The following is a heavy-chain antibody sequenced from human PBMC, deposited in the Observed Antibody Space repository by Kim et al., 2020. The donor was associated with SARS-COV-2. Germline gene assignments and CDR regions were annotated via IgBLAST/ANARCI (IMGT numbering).Heavy chain of an antibody. D-gene: IGHD3-3*01. CDR3: ARENSHITIFGVVTRIGMDV. CDR1: GFTFSDYY. CDR2: ISSSGSTI. J-gene: IGHJ6*02. Sequence: GGSLRLSCAASGFTFSDYYMSWIRQAPGKGLEWVSYISSSGSTIYYADSVKGRFTISRDNAKNPLYLQTNSLRAEDTAVYYCARENSHITIFGVVTRIGMDVWGQGTTVTVSS. V-gene: IGHV3-11*01.